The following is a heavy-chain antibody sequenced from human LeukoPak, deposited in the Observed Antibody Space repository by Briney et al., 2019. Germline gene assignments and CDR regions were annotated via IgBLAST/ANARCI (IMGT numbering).Heavy chain of an antibody. Sequence: GSLRLSCAASGFTFSSYEMNWVRQAPGKGLEWVSYISSSGSTIYYADSVKGRFTISRDNAKNSLYLQMNSLRAEDTAVYYCARDLPTRVDVWGKGTTVTVSS. CDR3: ARDLPTRVDV. CDR1: GFTFSSYE. CDR2: ISSSGSTI. V-gene: IGHV3-48*03. J-gene: IGHJ6*04.